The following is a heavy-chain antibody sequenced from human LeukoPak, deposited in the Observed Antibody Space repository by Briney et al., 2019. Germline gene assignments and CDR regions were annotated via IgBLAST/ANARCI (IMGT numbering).Heavy chain of an antibody. V-gene: IGHV3-30*03. D-gene: IGHD4-17*01. J-gene: IGHJ6*02. CDR3: ARDPLMTTVTTSYGMDV. Sequence: GGSLRLSCAASGFTFSSYGMHWVRQAPGKGLEWVAVIPYDGSNKYYADSVKGRFTISRDNSKNTLYLQMNSLRAEDTAVYYCARDPLMTTVTTSYGMDVWGQGTTVTVSS. CDR1: GFTFSSYG. CDR2: IPYDGSNK.